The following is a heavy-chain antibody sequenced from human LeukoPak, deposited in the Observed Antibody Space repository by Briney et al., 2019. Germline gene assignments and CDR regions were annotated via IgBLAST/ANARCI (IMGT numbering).Heavy chain of an antibody. Sequence: GGSLRLSCAASGFTFSNYWMTWVRQAPGKGLEWVSSISSSSSYIYYADSVKGRFTISRDNAKNSLYLQMNSLRAEDTAIYYCARGPQFSGPGWFDPWGQGTLVTVSS. CDR1: GFTFSNYW. V-gene: IGHV3-21*01. D-gene: IGHD3-10*01. J-gene: IGHJ5*02. CDR2: ISSSSSYI. CDR3: ARGPQFSGPGWFDP.